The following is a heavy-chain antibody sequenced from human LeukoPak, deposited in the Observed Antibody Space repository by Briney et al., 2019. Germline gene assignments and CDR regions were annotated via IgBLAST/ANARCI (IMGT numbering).Heavy chain of an antibody. J-gene: IGHJ4*02. D-gene: IGHD1-26*01. CDR1: GFTFSSYG. V-gene: IGHV3-30*02. CDR3: ARGPEGIVGAIPPHFDY. Sequence: PGGSLRLSCAASGFTFSSYGMHWVRQAPGKGLEWVAFIRYDGSNKYYGDSVKGRFTISRDNSKNTLYVQMNSLRDEDTAVYYCARGPEGIVGAIPPHFDYWGQGTLVTVSS. CDR2: IRYDGSNK.